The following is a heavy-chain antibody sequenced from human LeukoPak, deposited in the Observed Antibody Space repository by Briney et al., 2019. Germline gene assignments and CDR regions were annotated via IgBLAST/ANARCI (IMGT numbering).Heavy chain of an antibody. D-gene: IGHD1-26*01. CDR2: ISAYNGNT. Sequence: ASVKVACKVSGYTLTELSMHWVRQAPGKGLEWMEWISAYNGNTNYAQKLQGRVTMTTDTSTSTAYMELRSLRSDDTAVYYCARGTLVEAFDIWGQGTMVTVSS. CDR1: GYTLTELS. V-gene: IGHV1-18*01. J-gene: IGHJ3*02. CDR3: ARGTLVEAFDI.